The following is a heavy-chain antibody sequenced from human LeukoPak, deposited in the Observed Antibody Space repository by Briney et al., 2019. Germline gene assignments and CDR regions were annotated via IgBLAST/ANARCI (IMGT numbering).Heavy chain of an antibody. Sequence: PSQTLSLTCTVSGGSISSYYCSWIRQPAGKGLEWIGYIYYSGSTNYNPSLKSRVTLSVDTSKNQFSLKLSSVTAADTAVYYCARGAMTTTSTFDYWGQGTLVTVSS. CDR2: IYYSGST. J-gene: IGHJ4*02. D-gene: IGHD5-24*01. CDR3: ARGAMTTTSTFDY. V-gene: IGHV4-59*13. CDR1: GGSISSYY.